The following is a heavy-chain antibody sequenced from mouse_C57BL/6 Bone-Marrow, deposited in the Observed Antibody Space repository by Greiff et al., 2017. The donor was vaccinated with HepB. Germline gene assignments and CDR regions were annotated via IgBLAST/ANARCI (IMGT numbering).Heavy chain of an antibody. Sequence: VQLQQPGAELVKPGASVKLSCKASGYTFTSYWMQWVKQRPGQGLEWIGEIDPSDSYTNYNQKFKGKATLTVDTSSSTAYMQLSSLTSEDSAVYYCARTTPYYYGSSYHWYVDVWGTGTTVTVSA. V-gene: IGHV1-50*01. CDR2: IDPSDSYT. D-gene: IGHD1-1*01. CDR3: ARTTPYYYGSSYHWYVDV. J-gene: IGHJ1*03. CDR1: GYTFTSYW.